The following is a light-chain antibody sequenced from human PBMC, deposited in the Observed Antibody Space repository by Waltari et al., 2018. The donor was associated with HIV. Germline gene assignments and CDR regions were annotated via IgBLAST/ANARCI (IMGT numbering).Light chain of an antibody. J-gene: IGKJ3*01. V-gene: IGKV1-39*01. CDR3: RQGYSTPLP. Sequence: DIQMTQSPSSLSASVGDRVTITCRASQNIDNFLTWYQQKPGKAPTLLISGTSAFQSGVPSRFTASGSGTDFTLTINSLQPEDFATYFCRQGYSTPLPFGPGPKVDIK. CDR1: QNIDNF. CDR2: GTS.